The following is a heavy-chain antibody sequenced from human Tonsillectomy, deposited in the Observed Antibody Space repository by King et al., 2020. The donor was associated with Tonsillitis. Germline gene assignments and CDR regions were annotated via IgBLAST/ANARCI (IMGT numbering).Heavy chain of an antibody. J-gene: IGHJ3*02. D-gene: IGHD1-26*01. CDR3: ARDMGARATYDAFDI. Sequence: VQLVESGGGLVQPGGSLRLSCAASGFTFGSYWMHWVRQAPGKGLVWVSRIISDGRSTSYADSVKGRFTISRDNAKNTLYLQMNSLRAEDTAVYYCARDMGARATYDAFDIWGQGTMVTVSS. CDR2: IISDGRST. V-gene: IGHV3-74*01. CDR1: GFTFGSYW.